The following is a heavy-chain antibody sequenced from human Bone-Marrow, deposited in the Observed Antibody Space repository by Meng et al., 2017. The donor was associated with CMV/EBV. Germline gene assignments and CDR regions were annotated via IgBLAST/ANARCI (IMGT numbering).Heavy chain of an antibody. Sequence: GESLKISCAASGFTFSSYSMNWVRQAPGKGLQWVASISTTSADKFYTDSLKGRFTISRDNAKNSLYLQMNSLRAEDTALYYCVRDYCVNGICYDAFTLWGQGTMVTVSS. D-gene: IGHD2-8*01. V-gene: IGHV3-21*01. CDR2: ISTTSADK. CDR1: GFTFSSYS. CDR3: VRDYCVNGICYDAFTL. J-gene: IGHJ3*01.